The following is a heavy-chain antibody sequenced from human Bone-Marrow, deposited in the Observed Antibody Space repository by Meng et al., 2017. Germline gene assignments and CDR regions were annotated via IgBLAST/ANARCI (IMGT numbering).Heavy chain of an antibody. CDR2: ISAYNGNT. V-gene: IGHV1-18*01. J-gene: IGHJ4*02. CDR3: ARDPHYYDSSGYFPFDY. D-gene: IGHD3-22*01. CDR1: GYTFTSYG. Sequence: QVRRVQSGAEVKKPGASVKVSCKASGYTFTSYGISWVRQAPGQGLEWMGWISAYNGNTNYAQKLQGRVTMTTDTSTSTAYMELRSLRSDDTAVYYCARDPHYYDSSGYFPFDYWGQGTLVTVSS.